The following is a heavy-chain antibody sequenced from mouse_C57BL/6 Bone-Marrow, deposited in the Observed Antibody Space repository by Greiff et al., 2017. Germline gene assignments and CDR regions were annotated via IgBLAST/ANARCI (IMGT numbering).Heavy chain of an antibody. D-gene: IGHD1-1*01. CDR1: GYTFTSYW. V-gene: IGHV1-64*01. CDR3: ARDYYGIYYYAMDY. CDR2: IHPNSGST. J-gene: IGHJ4*01. Sequence: QVQLQQPGAELVKPGASVKLSCKASGYTFTSYWMHWVKQRPGQGLEWIGMIHPNSGSTNYNEKFKSKATLTVDKSSSTAYMQLSSLTSEDSEVYYCARDYYGIYYYAMDYWGQGTSVTVSS.